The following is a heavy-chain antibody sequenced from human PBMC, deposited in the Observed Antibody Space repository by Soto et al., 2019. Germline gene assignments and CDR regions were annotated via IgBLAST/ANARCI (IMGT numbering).Heavy chain of an antibody. Sequence: SVKVSCKASGGTFSSYAISWVRQAPGQGLEWMGGIIPIFGTANYAQKFQGRVTITADKSTSTAYMALSSLRSEDTAVYYCARERYGGAQNRYYFDYWGQGTMVTVSS. CDR2: IIPIFGTA. V-gene: IGHV1-69*06. CDR1: GGTFSSYA. CDR3: ARERYGGAQNRYYFDY. D-gene: IGHD1-26*01. J-gene: IGHJ4*02.